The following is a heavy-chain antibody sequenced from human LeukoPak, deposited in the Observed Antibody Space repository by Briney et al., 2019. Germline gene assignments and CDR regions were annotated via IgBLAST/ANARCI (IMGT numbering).Heavy chain of an antibody. J-gene: IGHJ5*02. V-gene: IGHV4-31*03. Sequence: SETLSLTCTVSGGSISSGGYYWSWIRQHPGKGLEWIGYIYYSGSTYYSPSLKSRVTISVDTSKNQFSLKLSSVTAADTAVYYCARQAAYSGFDPWGQGTLVTVSS. CDR2: IYYSGST. D-gene: IGHD2-21*01. CDR3: ARQAAYSGFDP. CDR1: GGSISSGGYY.